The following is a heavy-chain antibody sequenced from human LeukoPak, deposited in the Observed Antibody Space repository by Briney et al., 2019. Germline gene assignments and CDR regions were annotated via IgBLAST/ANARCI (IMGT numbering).Heavy chain of an antibody. D-gene: IGHD1-1*01. J-gene: IGHJ4*02. Sequence: ETLSLTCAVYGGSFSGYYWSWIRQPPGKGLEWVSSISSSSSNIYYADSVKGRFTISRDNAKNSLYLQMNSLRVEDTAVYYCARCTTGRTFGSLREIKRSREIDYWGQGTLVTVSS. CDR3: ARCTTGRTFGSLREIKRSREIDY. CDR1: GGSFSGYY. CDR2: ISSSSSNI. V-gene: IGHV3-21*01.